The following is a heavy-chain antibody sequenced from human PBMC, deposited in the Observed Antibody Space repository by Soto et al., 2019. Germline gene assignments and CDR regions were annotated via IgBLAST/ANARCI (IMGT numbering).Heavy chain of an antibody. J-gene: IGHJ5*02. Sequence: EVQLLESGGGLVQPGGSLRLSCAASGFTFSTYGMSWVRQAPGKGLEWVSVMSGSGDNTYYADSVKGRFTMSRDTSKNTLYLQMNSLRAEDTAIYYCARSGPGRSGSWLENWFDLWGQGTLVTVSS. D-gene: IGHD6-13*01. CDR1: GFTFSTYG. V-gene: IGHV3-23*01. CDR2: MSGSGDNT. CDR3: ARSGPGRSGSWLENWFDL.